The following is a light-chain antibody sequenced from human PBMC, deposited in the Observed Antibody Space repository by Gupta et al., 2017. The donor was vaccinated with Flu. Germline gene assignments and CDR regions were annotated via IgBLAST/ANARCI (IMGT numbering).Light chain of an antibody. J-gene: IGKJ1*01. Sequence: ESVLTQSPDSLSLSPGERATLSCRASHSVSSAYLVWYQQKGGQAPRLLIYGASERAKGVPERFSGSGSGTDFTLTSSGREREDFAVYYWQQYGGSRTFGQGTKVETK. V-gene: IGKV3-20*01. CDR2: GAS. CDR3: QQYGGSRT. CDR1: HSVSSAY.